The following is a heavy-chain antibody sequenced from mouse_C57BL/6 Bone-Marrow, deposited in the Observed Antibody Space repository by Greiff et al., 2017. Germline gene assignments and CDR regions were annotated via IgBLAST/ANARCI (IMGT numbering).Heavy chain of an antibody. D-gene: IGHD1-1*02. Sequence: EVQLQQSGAELVRPGASVKLSCTASGFNIKDDYMHWVKQRPEQGLEWIGWIDPENGDTEYASKFQGKATITADTSSNTAYLQLSSLTSEDTAVYYCTTLWYFDYWGQGTTLTDSS. V-gene: IGHV14-4*01. CDR2: IDPENGDT. CDR1: GFNIKDDY. CDR3: TTLWYFDY. J-gene: IGHJ2*01.